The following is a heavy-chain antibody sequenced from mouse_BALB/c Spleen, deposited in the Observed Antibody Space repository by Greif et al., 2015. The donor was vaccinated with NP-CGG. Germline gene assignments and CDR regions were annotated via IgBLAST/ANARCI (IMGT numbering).Heavy chain of an antibody. Sequence: EVQLQQSGPSLVKPSQTLSLTCSVTGDSTTSGYWNWIRKFPGNKLEYMGYISYSGSTYYNPSLKSRISITRDTSKNQYYLQLNSVTTEDTATYYCARSRRSYFDYWGQGTTLTVSS. V-gene: IGHV3-8*02. CDR1: GDSTTSGY. J-gene: IGHJ2*01. CDR3: ARSRRSYFDY. CDR2: ISYSGST. D-gene: IGHD1-1*01.